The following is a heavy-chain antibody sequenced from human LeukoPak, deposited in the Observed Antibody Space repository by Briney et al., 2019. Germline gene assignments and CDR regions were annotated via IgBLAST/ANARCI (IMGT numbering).Heavy chain of an antibody. CDR1: GGSISSYY. J-gene: IGHJ4*02. CDR2: IYYSGST. V-gene: IGHV4-59*05. Sequence: SETLSLTCTVSGGSISSYYWSWIRQPPGKGLEWIGSIYYSGSTYYNPSLKSRVTISVDTSKNQFSLKLSSVTAADTAVYYCARHNPGAVAFDYWGQGTLVTVSS. CDR3: ARHNPGAVAFDY. D-gene: IGHD6-19*01.